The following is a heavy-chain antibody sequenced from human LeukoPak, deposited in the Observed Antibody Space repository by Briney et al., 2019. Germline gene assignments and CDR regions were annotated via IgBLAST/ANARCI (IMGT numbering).Heavy chain of an antibody. D-gene: IGHD3-10*01. CDR3: AKGQKLLFYYGYFQH. J-gene: IGHJ1*01. V-gene: IGHV3-23*01. Sequence: GGSLRLSCAASGFTFSSYAMSWVRQAPGKGLEWVSAISGSGGSTYYADSVKGRFTISRDNSKNTLYPQMNSLRAEDTAVYYCAKGQKLLFYYGYFQHWGQGTLVTVSS. CDR1: GFTFSSYA. CDR2: ISGSGGST.